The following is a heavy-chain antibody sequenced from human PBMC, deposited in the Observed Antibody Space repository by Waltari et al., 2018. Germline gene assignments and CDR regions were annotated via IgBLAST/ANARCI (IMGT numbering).Heavy chain of an antibody. CDR2: IWYDGSNK. CDR1: GFTFSSYR. Sequence: QVQLVESGGGVVQPGRSLRLSCAASGFTFSSYRLHWVRRAPGKGLEWVAVIWYDGSNKYYADSVKGRFTISRDNSKNTLYLQMNSLRAEDTAVYYCARAFNSYYYGMDVWGQGTTVTVSS. CDR3: ARAFNSYYYGMDV. J-gene: IGHJ6*02. V-gene: IGHV3-33*01.